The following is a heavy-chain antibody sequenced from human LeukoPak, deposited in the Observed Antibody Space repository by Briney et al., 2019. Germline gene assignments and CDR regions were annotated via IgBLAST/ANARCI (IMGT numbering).Heavy chain of an antibody. CDR1: GFTFSSYS. D-gene: IGHD3-22*01. J-gene: IGHJ6*03. Sequence: PGGPLRLSCAASGFTFSSYSMNRVRQAPGKGLEWVSYISSSSSTIYYADSVKGRFTISRDNAKNSLYLQMNSLRAEDTAVYYCARSPHSSGSAGYYYYYYMDVWGKGTTVTVSS. CDR2: ISSSSSTI. CDR3: ARSPHSSGSAGYYYYYYMDV. V-gene: IGHV3-48*04.